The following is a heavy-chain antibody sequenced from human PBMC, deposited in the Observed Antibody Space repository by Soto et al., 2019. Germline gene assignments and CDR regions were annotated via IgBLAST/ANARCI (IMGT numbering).Heavy chain of an antibody. J-gene: IGHJ4*02. CDR2: ISYDGSNK. D-gene: IGHD3-22*01. CDR1: GFTFSSYA. CDR3: ARDPWGDYYDSSGSIDY. V-gene: IGHV3-30-3*01. Sequence: QVQLVESGGGVVQPGRSLRLSCAASGFTFSSYAMHWVRQAPGKGLEWVAVISYDGSNKYYADSVKGRFTISRDNSKNTLYLQMNSLRAEDTAVYYWARDPWGDYYDSSGSIDYWGQGTLVTVSS.